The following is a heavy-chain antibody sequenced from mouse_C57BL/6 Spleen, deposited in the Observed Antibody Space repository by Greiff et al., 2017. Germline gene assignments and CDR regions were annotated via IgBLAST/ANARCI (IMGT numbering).Heavy chain of an antibody. CDR2: IYPGDGDT. CDR1: GYAFSSSW. Sequence: QVQLQQSGPELVKPGASVKISYKASGYAFSSSWMNWVKQRPGKGLEWIGRIYPGDGDTNYNGKFKGKATLTADKSSSTAYMQLSSLTSEDSAVYFCARRELLRYYFDDWGQGTTLTVSS. CDR3: ARRELLRYYFDD. J-gene: IGHJ2*01. V-gene: IGHV1-82*01. D-gene: IGHD1-1*01.